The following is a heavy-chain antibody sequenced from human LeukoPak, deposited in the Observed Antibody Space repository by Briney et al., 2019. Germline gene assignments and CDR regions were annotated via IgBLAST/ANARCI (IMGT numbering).Heavy chain of an antibody. D-gene: IGHD3-16*01. Sequence: GGSLRLSCAASGFTFSNYALHWVRQAPGKGLEWVTVISYDGDNKFYADSVKGRFTISRDNSKSMLYLQMDSLKTEDTAVYYCARGPRRTQIRRTYGMDVWGQGTTVTVSS. J-gene: IGHJ6*02. CDR3: ARGPRRTQIRRTYGMDV. CDR1: GFTFSNYA. V-gene: IGHV3-30-3*01. CDR2: ISYDGDNK.